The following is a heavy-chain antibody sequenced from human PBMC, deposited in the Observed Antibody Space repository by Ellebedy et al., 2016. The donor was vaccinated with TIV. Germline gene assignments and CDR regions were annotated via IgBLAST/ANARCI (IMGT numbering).Heavy chain of an antibody. Sequence: GESLKISCAASGFTFRDFTMSWVRQAPGKGLEWVSTLTGSGVSTYYADSVKGRFTISRDNSKNTLYLQMNSLRAEDTAVYYCAKDAHLGFHIAVVTATYWGQGTLVTVSS. J-gene: IGHJ4*02. D-gene: IGHD2-21*02. CDR2: LTGSGVST. V-gene: IGHV3-23*01. CDR1: GFTFRDFT. CDR3: AKDAHLGFHIAVVTATY.